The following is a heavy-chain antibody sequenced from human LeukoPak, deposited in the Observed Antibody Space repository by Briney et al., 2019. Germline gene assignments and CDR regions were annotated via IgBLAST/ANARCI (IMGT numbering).Heavy chain of an antibody. CDR1: GGSISSYY. CDR3: ASYYYDSSGYYPTLDY. V-gene: IGHV4-59*13. CDR2: IYYSGST. J-gene: IGHJ4*02. Sequence: PSETLSLTCTVSGGSISSYYWNWIRQPPGKGLEWIGYIYYSGSTNYNPSLKSRVTISVDTSKNQFSLKLSSVTAADTAVYYCASYYYDSSGYYPTLDYWGQGTLVTVSS. D-gene: IGHD3-22*01.